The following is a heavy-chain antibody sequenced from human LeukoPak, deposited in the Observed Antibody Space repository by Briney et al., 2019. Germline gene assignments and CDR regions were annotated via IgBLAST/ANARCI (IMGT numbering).Heavy chain of an antibody. J-gene: IGHJ4*02. CDR2: ISDTGDST. CDR1: GFTFSKYG. V-gene: IGHV3-23*01. Sequence: GGSLRLSCAASGFTFSKYGMTWVRQAPGKGLEWVSTISDTGDSTYYADSVKGRFTISRDNSENTLYLQMDGLRAEDTAIYFCATGAYCDHWGQGTLVTVSS. CDR3: ATGAYCDH.